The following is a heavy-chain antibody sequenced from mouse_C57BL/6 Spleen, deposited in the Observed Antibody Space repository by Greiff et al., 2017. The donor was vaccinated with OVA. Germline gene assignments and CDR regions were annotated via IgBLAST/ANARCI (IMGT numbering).Heavy chain of an antibody. CDR1: GYAFSSSW. J-gene: IGHJ3*01. V-gene: IGHV1-82*01. CDR2: IYPGDGDT. D-gene: IGHD2-4*01. Sequence: QVQLQQSGPELVKPGASVKISCKASGYAFSSSWMNWVKQRPGKGLEWIGRIYPGDGDTNYNGKFKGKATLTADKSSSTAYMQLSSLTSEDSAVYFCARSGDYDPFAYWGQGTLVTVSA. CDR3: ARSGDYDPFAY.